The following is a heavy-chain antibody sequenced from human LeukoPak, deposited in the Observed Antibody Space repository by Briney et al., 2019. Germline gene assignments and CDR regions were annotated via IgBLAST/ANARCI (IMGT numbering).Heavy chain of an antibody. CDR2: IYYSGNT. CDR1: GGYIRSSSYN. J-gene: IGHJ4*02. CDR3: ARKGYCSSTSCYNFDY. Sequence: SETLSLTCTVPGGYIRSSSYNWGWISQPPGKGLEWIRSIYYSGNTYYNPSLRRRVTISVDTSKNQFSLKLSSVSAADTAVYYCARKGYCSSTSCYNFDYWGQGTLVTVSS. D-gene: IGHD2-2*01. V-gene: IGHV4-39*01.